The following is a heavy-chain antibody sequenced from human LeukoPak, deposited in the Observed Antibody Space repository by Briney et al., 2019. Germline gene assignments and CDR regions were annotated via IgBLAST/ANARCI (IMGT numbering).Heavy chain of an antibody. V-gene: IGHV3-66*01. CDR1: GFTVSSNY. J-gene: IGHJ4*02. CDR2: IYSGGST. Sequence: GASLRLSCAASGFTVSSNYMSWVRQAPGKGLEWVSVIYSGGSTYYADSVKGRFTISRDNSKNTLYLQMNSLRAEDTAVYYCARDFPAYDSSGYYFDYWGQGTLVTVSS. CDR3: ARDFPAYDSSGYYFDY. D-gene: IGHD3-22*01.